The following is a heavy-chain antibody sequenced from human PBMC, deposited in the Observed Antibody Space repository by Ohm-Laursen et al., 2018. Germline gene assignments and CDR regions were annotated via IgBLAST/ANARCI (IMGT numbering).Heavy chain of an antibody. V-gene: IGHV1-2*02. CDR2: INPNSGGT. CDR1: GYTFTGYY. CDR3: ARGIVRNRNYFDY. J-gene: IGHJ4*02. D-gene: IGHD2/OR15-2a*01. Sequence: ASVKVSCKSSGYTFTGYYMHWVRQAPGQGLEWMGWINPNSGGTNYAQKFQGRVTMTRDTSISTAYMELSRLRSDDTAVYYCARGIVRNRNYFDYWGQGTLVTVSS.